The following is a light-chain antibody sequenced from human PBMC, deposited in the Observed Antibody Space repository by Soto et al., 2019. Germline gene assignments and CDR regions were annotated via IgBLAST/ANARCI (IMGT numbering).Light chain of an antibody. J-gene: IGKJ1*01. Sequence: DIQMTQSPSTLSASVGDRVTITCRASQSISSWLAWYQQKPGKVPKLLIYAASSLQSGVPSRFSGSGSGTDFTLTISSLQPEDFATYYCQQSYSTLPWTFGQGTKVDIK. V-gene: IGKV1-39*01. CDR1: QSISSW. CDR3: QQSYSTLPWT. CDR2: AAS.